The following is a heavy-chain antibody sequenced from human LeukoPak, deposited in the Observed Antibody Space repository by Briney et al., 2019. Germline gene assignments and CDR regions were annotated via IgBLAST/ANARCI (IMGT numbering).Heavy chain of an antibody. CDR2: LTRKDNGGTT. J-gene: IGHJ4*02. Sequence: GGSLRLSCTASGFSFGDSGLSWVRQAPGKGRERVGFLTRKDNGGTTVYAASVKGRFTISRDDSKSIAYLQMNSLKTEDTALYYCTVFDYWGQGTLVTVSS. CDR3: TVFDY. CDR1: GFSFGDSG. V-gene: IGHV3-49*04.